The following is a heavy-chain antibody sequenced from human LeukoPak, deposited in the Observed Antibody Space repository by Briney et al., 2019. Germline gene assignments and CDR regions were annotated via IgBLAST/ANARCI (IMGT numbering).Heavy chain of an antibody. V-gene: IGHV3-33*01. CDR3: ARDHPTDAAAVGY. CDR1: GFTFSSYG. D-gene: IGHD6-13*01. Sequence: GGSLRLSCAASGFTFSSYGMHWVRQAPGKGLEWVAVIWYDGSNKYYADSVKGRFTISRDNSKNTLYLQMNSLRAEDTAVYYCARDHPTDAAAVGYWGQGTLVTVSS. J-gene: IGHJ4*02. CDR2: IWYDGSNK.